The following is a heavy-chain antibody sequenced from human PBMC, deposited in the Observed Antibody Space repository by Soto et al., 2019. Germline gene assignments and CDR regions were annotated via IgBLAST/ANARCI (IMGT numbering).Heavy chain of an antibody. CDR2: ISGSGGST. D-gene: IGHD6-6*01. V-gene: IGHV3-23*01. Sequence: GGSLRLSCAASGITFNIYVMSWVRQAPGKGLEWVSGISGSGGSTYYADSVKGRFTISRDNSKNTLFLQMNSLRAEDTAVYYCAKPIAARPLYYYYGMDVWGQGTTVTVSS. J-gene: IGHJ6*02. CDR1: GITFNIYV. CDR3: AKPIAARPLYYYYGMDV.